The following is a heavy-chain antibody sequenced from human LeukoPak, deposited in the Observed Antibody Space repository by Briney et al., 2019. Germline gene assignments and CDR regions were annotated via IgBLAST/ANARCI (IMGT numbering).Heavy chain of an antibody. CDR3: AASGGYYYDSSGYYRAPSFDY. CDR1: GFTFSSYW. CDR2: INSDGSST. V-gene: IGHV3-74*01. J-gene: IGHJ4*02. D-gene: IGHD3-22*01. Sequence: GGSLRLSCAASGFTFSSYWMHWVRQAPGKGLVWVSRINSDGSSTSYADSVKGRFTISGDNAKNTLYLQMNSLRAEDTAVYYCAASGGYYYDSSGYYRAPSFDYWGQGTLVTVSS.